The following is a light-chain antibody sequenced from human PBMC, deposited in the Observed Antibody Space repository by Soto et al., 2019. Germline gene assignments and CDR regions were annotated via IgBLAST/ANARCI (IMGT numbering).Light chain of an antibody. J-gene: IGLJ3*02. V-gene: IGLV4-60*02. CDR3: ETWDTNTRV. Sequence: QLVLTQSSSASASLGSSVKFTCTLSSGHSSYSIAWHQQQPGKAPRFLMKLERSGSYNKGSGVPDRFSGSSSGAGRFLTISTLHFEDEADYYCETWDTNTRVFGGGTKLTVL. CDR2: LERSGSY. CDR1: SGHSSYS.